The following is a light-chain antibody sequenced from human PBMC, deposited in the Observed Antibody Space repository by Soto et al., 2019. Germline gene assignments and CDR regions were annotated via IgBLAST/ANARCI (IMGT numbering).Light chain of an antibody. Sequence: DVVMTQSPLSLPVTLGQPASMSCRSSQSLLYSDGSTFLNWFHQRPGQSPRRLIYKVSQRYSGVPDRFSGSGSGTDFTLKISRVEAEDVGVYYCMQGTHRPITVCGGTKVEIE. V-gene: IGKV2-30*01. J-gene: IGKJ4*01. CDR3: MQGTHRPIT. CDR1: QSLLYSDGSTF. CDR2: KVS.